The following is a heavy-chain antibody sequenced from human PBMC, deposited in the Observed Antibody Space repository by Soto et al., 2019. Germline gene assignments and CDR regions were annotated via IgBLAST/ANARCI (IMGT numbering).Heavy chain of an antibody. D-gene: IGHD4-17*01. CDR3: ARGELTVTTIYYYGMDV. CDR1: GYTFTSYG. V-gene: IGHV1-18*01. Sequence: QVQLVQSGAEVKKPGASVKVSCKASGYTFTSYGISWVRQAPGQGLAWMGWSSAYNGNTNYAQKLQGRVTMTTDTATRTAYMELRSLRSDDTAVYYCARGELTVTTIYYYGMDVWGQGSTVTVSS. CDR2: SSAYNGNT. J-gene: IGHJ6*02.